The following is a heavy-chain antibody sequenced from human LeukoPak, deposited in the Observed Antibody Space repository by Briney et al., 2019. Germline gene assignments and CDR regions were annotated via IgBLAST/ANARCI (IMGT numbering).Heavy chain of an antibody. D-gene: IGHD3-22*01. Sequence: GGSLRLSCAASGWTFSSYAMSWVRQAPGKGLEWVSAISGSGGSTYYADSVKGRFTISRDNSKNTLYLQMDSLRAEDTAVYYCAKNEIHYDSSGYYYVLDYWGQGTLVTVSS. CDR2: ISGSGGST. CDR1: GWTFSSYA. V-gene: IGHV3-23*01. J-gene: IGHJ4*02. CDR3: AKNEIHYDSSGYYYVLDY.